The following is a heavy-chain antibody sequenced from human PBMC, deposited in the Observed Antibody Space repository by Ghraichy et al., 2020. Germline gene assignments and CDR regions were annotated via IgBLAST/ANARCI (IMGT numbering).Heavy chain of an antibody. Sequence: SETLSLTCAVYGGSFSGYYWSWIRQPPGKGLEWIGEINHSGSTNYNPSLKSRVTISVDTSKNQFSLKLSSVTAADTAVYYCARYSSRKGSGSYYKRERDYYYMDVWGKGTTDTVSS. V-gene: IGHV4-34*01. CDR2: INHSGST. J-gene: IGHJ6*03. CDR3: ARYSSRKGSGSYYKRERDYYYMDV. CDR1: GGSFSGYY. D-gene: IGHD3-10*01.